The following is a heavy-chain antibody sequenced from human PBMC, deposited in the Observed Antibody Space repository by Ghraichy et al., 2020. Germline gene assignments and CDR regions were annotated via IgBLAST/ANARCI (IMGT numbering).Heavy chain of an antibody. D-gene: IGHD4-17*01. J-gene: IGHJ6*02. CDR3: ATTTVTYARYYYYGMDV. V-gene: IGHV1-8*01. CDR1: GYTFTSYD. Sequence: ASVKVSCKASGYTFTSYDINWVRQATGQGLEWMGWMNPNSGNTGYAQNFQGRVTMTRNTSISTAYMELSSLRSEDTAVYYCATTTVTYARYYYYGMDVWGQGTTVTVSS. CDR2: MNPNSGNT.